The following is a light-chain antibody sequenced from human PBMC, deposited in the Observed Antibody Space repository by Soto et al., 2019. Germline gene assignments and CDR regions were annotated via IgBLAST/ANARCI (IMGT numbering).Light chain of an antibody. V-gene: IGKV3-15*01. CDR3: QQYNNWPLT. Sequence: EIGMTQSPATLSVSQGERATLSCRASQSVRSNLAWYQQKPGQAPRLLIYGASTRATGIPARFSGSGSGTEFTLTISSLQSEDFAVYYCQQYNNWPLTFGQGTKVDIK. CDR2: GAS. J-gene: IGKJ1*01. CDR1: QSVRSN.